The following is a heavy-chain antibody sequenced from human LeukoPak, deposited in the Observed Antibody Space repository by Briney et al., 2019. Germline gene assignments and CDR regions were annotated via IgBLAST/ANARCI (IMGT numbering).Heavy chain of an antibody. CDR3: ARVGEAKVGATTGEFDY. J-gene: IGHJ4*02. Sequence: PGGSLRLSCAASGFTFSNYWMKWVRQAPGKGPEWVASINNDGSGKYFVDSVKDRFTISRDNAKNSLYLQMNSLRAEDTAVYYCARVGEAKVGATTGEFDYWGQGTLVTVSS. CDR2: INNDGSGK. CDR1: GFTFSNYW. V-gene: IGHV3-7*01. D-gene: IGHD1-26*01.